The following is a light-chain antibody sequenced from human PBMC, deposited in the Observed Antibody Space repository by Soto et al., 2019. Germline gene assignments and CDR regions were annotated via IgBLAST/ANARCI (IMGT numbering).Light chain of an antibody. CDR3: QSYDRSLSSPVV. Sequence: QPVLTQPPSVSGAPGQRVTISCTGSTSNIGAGYDVHWYQQLPGTAPKLLIYGNNNRPSGVLDRFSDSKSGTSASLAITGLQAEDEADYYCQSYDRSLSSPVVFGGGTKLTVL. CDR1: TSNIGAGYD. J-gene: IGLJ2*01. V-gene: IGLV1-40*01. CDR2: GNN.